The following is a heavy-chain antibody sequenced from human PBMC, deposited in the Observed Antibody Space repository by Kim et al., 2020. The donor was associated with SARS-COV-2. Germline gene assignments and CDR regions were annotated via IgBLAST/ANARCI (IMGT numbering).Heavy chain of an antibody. J-gene: IGHJ4*02. CDR2: MWYDGSNR. D-gene: IGHD2-15*01. CDR1: GFTFSAYA. V-gene: IGHV3-33*01. CDR3: ARAQGYFSSELDY. Sequence: GGSLRLSCAASGFTFSAYAMHWVRQAPGKGLEWVAIMWYDGSNRYYADSVKGRFTISRDISKNTLYLQMSSLRADDTAVYYCARAQGYFSSELDYWGQGT.